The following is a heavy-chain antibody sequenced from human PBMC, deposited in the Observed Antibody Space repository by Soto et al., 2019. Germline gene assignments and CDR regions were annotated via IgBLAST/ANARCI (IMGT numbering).Heavy chain of an antibody. J-gene: IGHJ5*02. CDR3: AQHDWFDP. CDR2: IYSGGST. CDR1: GFTVSSHY. V-gene: IGHV3-66*04. Sequence: PGGSLRLSCAVSGFTVSSHYMSWVRQAPGKGLEWVSVIYSGGSTYYADSVKGRFTISRDNSKNTLYLQMNSLRAEDSAVYYCAQHDWFDPWGQGTLGTVSS.